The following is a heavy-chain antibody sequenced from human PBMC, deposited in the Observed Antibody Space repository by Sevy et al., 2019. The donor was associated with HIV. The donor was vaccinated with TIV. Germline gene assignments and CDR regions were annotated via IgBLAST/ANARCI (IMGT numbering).Heavy chain of an antibody. Sequence: GGSLRLSCAVSGFTFSTYGMTWVRQAPGKGLEWVSSISSSSNYIYYPDSVKGRFTISRDNAKNSLYLQMNSLRAEDTAVYYCARVKAYCSGGSCYSTMGADVWGQGTTVTVSS. D-gene: IGHD2-15*01. V-gene: IGHV3-21*01. CDR3: ARVKAYCSGGSCYSTMGADV. CDR1: GFTFSTYG. CDR2: ISSSSNYI. J-gene: IGHJ6*02.